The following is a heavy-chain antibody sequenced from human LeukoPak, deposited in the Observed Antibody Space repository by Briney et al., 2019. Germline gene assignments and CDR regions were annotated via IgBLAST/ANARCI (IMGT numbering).Heavy chain of an antibody. CDR3: AREGSSGWYHYYYYYGMDV. CDR2: IKQDGSEK. D-gene: IGHD6-19*01. J-gene: IGHJ6*02. CDR1: GFTFSSYW. Sequence: GGSLRLSCAASGFTFSSYWMSWVRQAPGKGLEWVANIKQDGSEKYYVDSVKGRFTISRDNAKNSLYLQMNSLRAEDTAVYYCAREGSSGWYHYYYYYGMDVWGQGTTVTVSS. V-gene: IGHV3-7*01.